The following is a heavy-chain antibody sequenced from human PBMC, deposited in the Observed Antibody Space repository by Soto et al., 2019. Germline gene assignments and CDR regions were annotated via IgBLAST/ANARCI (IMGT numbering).Heavy chain of an antibody. CDR2: IYHSGST. V-gene: IGHV4-4*02. J-gene: IGHJ4*02. CDR3: ARKEYSGYDYYFDF. CDR1: GGSISSSNW. D-gene: IGHD5-12*01. Sequence: PSETLSLTCALSGGSISSSNWWRSVRQPTGKGLEWIGEIYHSGSTNYNPSLKSRVTISVDKSKNQFSLKLSSVTAADTAVYYCARKEYSGYDYYFDFRGQGTLVTVSS.